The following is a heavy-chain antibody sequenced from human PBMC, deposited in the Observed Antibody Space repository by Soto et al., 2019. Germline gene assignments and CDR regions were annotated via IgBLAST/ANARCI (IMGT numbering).Heavy chain of an antibody. Sequence: VQLVESGGGLVQPGGSLRLSCAGSGFTFSGFAMNWVRQAPGKGLEWVANINEDGSEKYYVDSVKGRFTISRDNPKNSLHLQMNSLRVEDTAVYYCAREGRGYCSSSTCPGIWGQGTLVTVSS. J-gene: IGHJ1*01. V-gene: IGHV3-7*01. D-gene: IGHD2-2*01. CDR3: AREGRGYCSSSTCPGI. CDR2: INEDGSEK. CDR1: GFTFSGFA.